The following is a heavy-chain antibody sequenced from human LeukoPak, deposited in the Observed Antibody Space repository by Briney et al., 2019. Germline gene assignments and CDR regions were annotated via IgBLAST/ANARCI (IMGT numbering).Heavy chain of an antibody. V-gene: IGHV4-39*07. CDR3: ARKFYGSGSYSYYYYGMDV. CDR1: GGSISSSSYY. J-gene: IGHJ6*02. D-gene: IGHD3-10*01. Sequence: WETLSLTCTVSGGSISSSSYYWGWIRQPPGKGLEWIGSIYYSGSTNYNPSLKSRVTISVDTSKNQFSLKLSSVTAADTAVYYCARKFYGSGSYSYYYYGMDVWGQGTTVTVSS. CDR2: IYYSGST.